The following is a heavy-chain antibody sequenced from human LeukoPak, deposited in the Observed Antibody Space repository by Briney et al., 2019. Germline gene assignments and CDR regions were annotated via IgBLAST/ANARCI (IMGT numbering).Heavy chain of an antibody. J-gene: IGHJ4*02. D-gene: IGHD5-12*01. V-gene: IGHV1-8*01. CDR1: GYTFTSYD. Sequence: GASVKVSCKASGYTFTSYDINWVRQATGQGLEWMGWMNPNSGNTGYAQKFQGRVTMTRNTSISTAYMELSSLRSEDTAVYYCARSRTNRPGATVGYWGQGTLVTVSS. CDR3: ARSRTNRPGATVGY. CDR2: MNPNSGNT.